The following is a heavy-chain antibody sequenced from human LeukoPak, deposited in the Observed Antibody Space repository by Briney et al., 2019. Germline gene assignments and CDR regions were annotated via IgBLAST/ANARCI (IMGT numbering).Heavy chain of an antibody. Sequence: ASVKVSCKASGYTFTGYYMHWVRQAPGQGLEWMGWINPNSGGTNYAQKFQGRVTMTRDTSISTAYMELSRLRSDDTAVYYCARAHASLGYYVSSGYYPYWGQGTLVTVSS. D-gene: IGHD3-22*01. CDR1: GYTFTGYY. J-gene: IGHJ4*02. V-gene: IGHV1-2*02. CDR3: ARAHASLGYYVSSGYYPY. CDR2: INPNSGGT.